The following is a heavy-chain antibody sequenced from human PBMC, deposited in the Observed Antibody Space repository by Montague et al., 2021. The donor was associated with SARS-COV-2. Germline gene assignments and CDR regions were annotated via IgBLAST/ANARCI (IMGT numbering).Heavy chain of an antibody. V-gene: IGHV4-34*01. CDR1: GGSFSGYY. CDR3: ARVRYYGSGTSLGMDV. J-gene: IGHJ6*02. D-gene: IGHD3-10*01. Sequence: SETLSLTCAVYGGSFSGYYRSWIRQPPGKGLEWIGEINHRGSTNYNPSLKSRVIISVDTSKNQFSLKLSSVTAADTAVYYCARVRYYGSGTSLGMDVWGQGTTVTVSS. CDR2: INHRGST.